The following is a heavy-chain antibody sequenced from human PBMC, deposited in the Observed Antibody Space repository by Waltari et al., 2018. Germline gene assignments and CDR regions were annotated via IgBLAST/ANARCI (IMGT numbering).Heavy chain of an antibody. J-gene: IGHJ6*02. CDR1: GFTFSRYW. CDR2: IKEDGNEK. CDR3: ASPPTRLAATALDV. Sequence: EVQLVESGGGLVQPGGSLRLSCVASGFTFSRYWMSWVRQAPGKGLEWVANIKEDGNEKFYVESVKGRFTVSRDNAKNSVYLQMNRLRVEDTAVYWCASPPTRLAATALDVWGQGATVAVTS. V-gene: IGHV3-7*01.